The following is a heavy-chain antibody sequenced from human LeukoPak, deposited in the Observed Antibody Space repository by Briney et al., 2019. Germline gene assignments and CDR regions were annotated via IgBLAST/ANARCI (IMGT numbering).Heavy chain of an antibody. V-gene: IGHV3-23*01. Sequence: GGSLRLSCAASGFTFSTYAMTWVRQAPGTGMEWVSTISGSGGRTYYADSVKGRFTISSDNSKDKLYLQTNSLRAEDTAVYYCAKLPGQWLNLDYYCYGMDVWGQGTTVTVSS. D-gene: IGHD6-19*01. J-gene: IGHJ6*01. CDR1: GFTFSTYA. CDR3: AKLPGQWLNLDYYCYGMDV. CDR2: ISGSGGRT.